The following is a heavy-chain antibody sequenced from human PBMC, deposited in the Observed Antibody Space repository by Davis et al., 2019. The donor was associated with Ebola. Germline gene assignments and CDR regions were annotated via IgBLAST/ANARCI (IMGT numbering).Heavy chain of an antibody. CDR1: GGSFSGYY. V-gene: IGHV4-34*01. CDR3: ATEYSSGWYHYYGMDV. D-gene: IGHD6-19*01. CDR2: INHSGST. J-gene: IGHJ6*02. Sequence: MPSETLSLTCAVYGGSFSGYYWSWIRQPPGKGLEWIGEINHSGSTNYNPSLKSRVTISVDTSKNQFSLKLSSVTAADTAVYYCATEYSSGWYHYYGMDVWGQGTTVTVSS.